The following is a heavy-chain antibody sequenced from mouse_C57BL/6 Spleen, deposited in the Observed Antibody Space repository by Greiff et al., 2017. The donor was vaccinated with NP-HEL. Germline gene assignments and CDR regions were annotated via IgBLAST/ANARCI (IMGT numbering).Heavy chain of an antibody. V-gene: IGHV5-6*01. D-gene: IGHD1-1*01. CDR1: GFTFSSYG. CDR2: ISSGGSYT. CDR3: ARRLNYYGSSLYAMDY. J-gene: IGHJ4*01. Sequence: EVQRVESGGDLVKPGGSLKLSCAASGFTFSSYGMSWVRQTPDKRLEWVATISSGGSYTYYPGSVKGRFTISRDNAKNTLYRQMSSLKSEDTAMYYCARRLNYYGSSLYAMDYWGQGTSVTVSS.